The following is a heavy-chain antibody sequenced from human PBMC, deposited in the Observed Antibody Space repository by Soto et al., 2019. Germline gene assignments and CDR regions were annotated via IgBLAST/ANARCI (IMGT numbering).Heavy chain of an antibody. Sequence: QVPLVQSGAEVKKPGSSVKVSCKASGGTFSSYAISWVRQAPGQGLEWMGGIIPISETTNYAQKFQGRVTITADESKSTAYMELSSLRSEDTAVYYCARSQGSSTCLEIYYYYYYGMDVWGQGTTVTVSS. V-gene: IGHV1-69*01. CDR2: IIPISETT. CDR1: GGTFSSYA. J-gene: IGHJ6*02. CDR3: ARSQGSSTCLEIYYYYYYGMDV. D-gene: IGHD2-2*01.